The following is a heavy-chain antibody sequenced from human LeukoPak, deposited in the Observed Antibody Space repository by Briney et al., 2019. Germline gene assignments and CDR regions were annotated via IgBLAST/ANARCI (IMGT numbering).Heavy chain of an antibody. J-gene: IGHJ5*02. CDR1: GFTFSTYG. CDR2: IRYDGSNK. D-gene: IGHD3-16*01. Sequence: PGGSLRLSCAASGFTFSTYGMHWVRQAPGKGLEWVAFIRYDGSNKYYADSVKGRFTISRDNSKNTLYLQMNSLRAEDTAVYYCAKDPSFMHLQGNWFDPWGQGTLVTVSS. V-gene: IGHV3-30*02. CDR3: AKDPSFMHLQGNWFDP.